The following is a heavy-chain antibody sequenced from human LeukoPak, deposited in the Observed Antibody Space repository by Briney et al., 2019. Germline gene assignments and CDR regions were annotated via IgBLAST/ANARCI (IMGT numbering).Heavy chain of an antibody. Sequence: SQTLSLTCTVSGASISSGDYYWSWIRQPPGKGLEWIGYIYYGGSTYYNPSLKSRVTLSLDTSKNQFSLKLNSVTAADTAVYYCAREYYYGSGSARAFDLWGRGTLVTVSS. J-gene: IGHJ4*02. V-gene: IGHV4-30-4*01. CDR2: IYYGGST. CDR3: AREYYYGSGSARAFDL. CDR1: GASISSGDYY. D-gene: IGHD3-10*01.